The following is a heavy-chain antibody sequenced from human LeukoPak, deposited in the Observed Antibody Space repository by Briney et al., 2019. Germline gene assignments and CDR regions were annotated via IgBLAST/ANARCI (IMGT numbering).Heavy chain of an antibody. Sequence: ASVKVSCKASGYTFTGYCMHWVRQAPGQGLEWMGWINPNSGGTNYAQKFQGRVTITTDESTSTAYMELSSLRSEDTAVYYCARDAGYDFWSGYWYYYYYYMDVWGKGTTVTVSS. V-gene: IGHV1-2*02. CDR1: GYTFTGYC. J-gene: IGHJ6*03. D-gene: IGHD3-3*01. CDR2: INPNSGGT. CDR3: ARDAGYDFWSGYWYYYYYYMDV.